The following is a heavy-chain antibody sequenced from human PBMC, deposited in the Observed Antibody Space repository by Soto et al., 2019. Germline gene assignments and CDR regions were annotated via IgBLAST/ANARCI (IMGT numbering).Heavy chain of an antibody. J-gene: IGHJ6*03. Sequence: SETLSLTCTMSGGSISSYYWSWIRQPPGKGLEWIGYIYYSGSTNYNPSLKSRVTISVDTSKNQFSLKLSSVTAADTAVYYCARGFRTTARHYYYYMDVWGKGTTVTVSS. CDR2: IYYSGST. V-gene: IGHV4-59*01. D-gene: IGHD4-17*01. CDR1: GGSISSYY. CDR3: ARGFRTTARHYYYYMDV.